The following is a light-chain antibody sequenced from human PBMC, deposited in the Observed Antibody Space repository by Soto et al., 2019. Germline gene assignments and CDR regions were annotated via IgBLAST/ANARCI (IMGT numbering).Light chain of an antibody. CDR3: QQYVTSPL. J-gene: IGKJ4*01. V-gene: IGKV3-20*01. Sequence: EIVLTQSPGTLSLSPGERATLSCRASQSVSRSYLAWYQQKPGQAPRLLIYGASSRATGISDRFSGSGSGTDFTLTISRLEPEDFAVYYCQQYVTSPLFGGGTKVEIK. CDR2: GAS. CDR1: QSVSRSY.